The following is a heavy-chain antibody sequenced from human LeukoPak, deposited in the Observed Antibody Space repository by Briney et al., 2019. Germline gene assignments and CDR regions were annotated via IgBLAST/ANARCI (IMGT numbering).Heavy chain of an antibody. D-gene: IGHD3-16*01. V-gene: IGHV4-4*07. CDR2: IHTSGRT. J-gene: IGHJ6*03. Sequence: SETLSLTCTVSAGSVSSSNWNWIRQPAGKGLEWVGHIHTSGRTNYNPSLKSRITMSVDTSKNQFSLDLSAVTAADTAVYYCARVRRFFRVAEDYYMDVWGKGTTVTVSS. CDR3: ARVRRFFRVAEDYYMDV. CDR1: AGSVSSSN.